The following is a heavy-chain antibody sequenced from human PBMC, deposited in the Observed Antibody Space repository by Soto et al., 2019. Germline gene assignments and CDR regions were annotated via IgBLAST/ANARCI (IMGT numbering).Heavy chain of an antibody. V-gene: IGHV3-30-3*01. CDR1: GFTFSSYA. CDR2: ISYDGSNK. Sequence: QVQLVESGGGVVQPGRSLRLSCAASGFTFSSYAMHWVRLAPGKGMELVAVISYDGSNKYYADSVKGRFTISRDNSKNTLYLQMNSLRAEDTAVYYCARDPRAFDLLLYSAFDIWGQGTMVTVSS. D-gene: IGHD3-9*01. J-gene: IGHJ3*02. CDR3: ARDPRAFDLLLYSAFDI.